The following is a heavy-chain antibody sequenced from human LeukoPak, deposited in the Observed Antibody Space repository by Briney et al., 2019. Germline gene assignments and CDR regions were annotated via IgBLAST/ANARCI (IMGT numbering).Heavy chain of an antibody. CDR2: ITSYNGNT. CDR3: ARDQAATNTQVRFCLD. CDR1: GSTFTSYG. D-gene: IGHD3-9*01. V-gene: IGHV1-18*01. J-gene: IGHJ4*02. Sequence: ASAKVSCKASGSTFTSYGISWVRQAPGQGLEWMGWITSYNGNTNFAQKLQGRATVTTDTSTSTAYMDLRSLRSDDTAVYYCARDQAATNTQVRFCLDWGQGTLVAVFS.